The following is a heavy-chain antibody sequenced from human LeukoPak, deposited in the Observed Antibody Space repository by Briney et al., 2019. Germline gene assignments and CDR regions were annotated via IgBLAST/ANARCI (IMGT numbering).Heavy chain of an antibody. CDR2: IRYDGSNK. CDR3: ASDIVVAPAAIGTVTTLDY. CDR1: GFTFSSYG. J-gene: IGHJ4*02. V-gene: IGHV3-30*02. D-gene: IGHD2-2*01. Sequence: GGSLRLSCAASGFTFSSYGMHWVRQAPGKGLEWVAFIRYDGSNKYYADSVEGRFTISRDNSKNTLYLQMNSLRAEDTAVYYCASDIVVAPAAIGTVTTLDYWGQGTLVTVSS.